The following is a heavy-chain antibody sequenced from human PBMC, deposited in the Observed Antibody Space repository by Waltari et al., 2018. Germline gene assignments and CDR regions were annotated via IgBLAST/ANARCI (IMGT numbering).Heavy chain of an antibody. D-gene: IGHD6-13*01. V-gene: IGHV3-21*01. J-gene: IGHJ6*04. CDR3: ARDLGLPGIAAAEEREDV. Sequence: EVQLVESGGGLVKPGGSLRLSCAASGFPFSSYSMNWVPQAPGKGLEWVSSISSSSSYIYYADSVKGRFTISRDNAKNSLYLQMNSLRAEDTAVYYCARDLGLPGIAAAEEREDVWGKGTTVTVSS. CDR2: ISSSSSYI. CDR1: GFPFSSYS.